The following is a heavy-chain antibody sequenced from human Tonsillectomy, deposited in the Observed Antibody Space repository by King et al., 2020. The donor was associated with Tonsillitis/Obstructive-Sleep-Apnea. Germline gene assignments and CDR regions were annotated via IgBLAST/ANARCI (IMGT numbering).Heavy chain of an antibody. CDR2: ISWNSGSI. J-gene: IGHJ4*02. Sequence: QLVQSGGGLVQPGRSLRLSCAASGFTFDDYAMHWVRQAPGKGLEWVSGISWNSGSIGYADSVKGRFTISRDNAKNSLYLQMNSLRAEDTALYYCAKDVGSDWLLYGRGFGYWGQGTLVTVSS. D-gene: IGHD3-9*01. CDR1: GFTFDDYA. V-gene: IGHV3-9*01. CDR3: AKDVGSDWLLYGRGFGY.